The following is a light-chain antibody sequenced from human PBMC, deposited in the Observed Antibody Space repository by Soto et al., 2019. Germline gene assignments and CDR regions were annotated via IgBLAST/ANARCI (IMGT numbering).Light chain of an antibody. CDR3: QQLNSYAIT. J-gene: IGKJ5*01. V-gene: IGKV1-9*01. CDR2: AAS. Sequence: IQLTQSPPSLSASVGDRVTITCRASQDIAIYLALYHQKPGEAPKLLIYAASTLYGGVPSRFSGSGPGTDFTLTISSLQPEDFATYYCQQLNSYAITFGQGTRWR. CDR1: QDIAIY.